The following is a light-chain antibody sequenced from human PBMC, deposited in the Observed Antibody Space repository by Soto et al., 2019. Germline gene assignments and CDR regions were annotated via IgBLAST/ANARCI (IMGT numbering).Light chain of an antibody. J-gene: IGKJ3*01. CDR2: DAS. CDR3: QQRSNWPLT. CDR1: QSVSSY. V-gene: IGKV3-11*01. Sequence: EIVLTQSPATLSLSPGERATLSCRASQSVSSYLAWYQQKPGQAPRLLIYDASNSATGIPARFSGSGSGTDFTITISSLEPEDFAVYYCQQRSNWPLTFGPGTKVDIK.